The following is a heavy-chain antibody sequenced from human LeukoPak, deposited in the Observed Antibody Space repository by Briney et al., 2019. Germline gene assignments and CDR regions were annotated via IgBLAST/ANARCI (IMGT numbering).Heavy chain of an antibody. J-gene: IGHJ5*02. CDR3: ARDRAYYYDSSGYFYL. D-gene: IGHD3-22*01. CDR2: ISSSSTYI. V-gene: IGHV3-21*01. CDR1: GFTFSIYS. Sequence: GGSLRLSCAASGFTFSIYSMNWVRQAPGKGLEWVSSISSSSTYIRYADSVKGRFTISRDNAKNSLYLQMNSLRAEDTAVYYCARDRAYYYDSSGYFYLWGQGTLVTVSS.